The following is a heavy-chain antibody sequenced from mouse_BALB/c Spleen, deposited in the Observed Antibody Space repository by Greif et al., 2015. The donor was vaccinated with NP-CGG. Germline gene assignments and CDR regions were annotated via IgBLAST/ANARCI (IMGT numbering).Heavy chain of an antibody. Sequence: QVQLQQPGAELAKPGASVKMSCKASGYTFTSYWMHWVKQRPGQGLEWIGYINPSTGYTEYNQKFKDKATLTADKSSSTAYMQLSSLTSEDSAVYYCARSAYYGNAWFAYWGQGTLVTVSA. CDR3: ARSAYYGNAWFAY. V-gene: IGHV1-7*01. CDR2: INPSTGYT. J-gene: IGHJ3*01. CDR1: GYTFTSYW. D-gene: IGHD2-10*01.